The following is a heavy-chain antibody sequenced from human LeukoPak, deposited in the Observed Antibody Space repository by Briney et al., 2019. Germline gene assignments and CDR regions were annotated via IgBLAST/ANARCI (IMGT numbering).Heavy chain of an antibody. Sequence: QPGGSLRLSCAASGFTFSSNAMSWVRQAPGKGMEWVSAISGSGGRTYYADSVKGRFTISRDNSKNTVYLQMNSLRAEDTAVYYCAKDSLRGYGTYYFDYWGQGTLVTVSS. CDR1: GFTFSSNA. CDR2: ISGSGGRT. V-gene: IGHV3-23*01. D-gene: IGHD5-18*01. CDR3: AKDSLRGYGTYYFDY. J-gene: IGHJ4*02.